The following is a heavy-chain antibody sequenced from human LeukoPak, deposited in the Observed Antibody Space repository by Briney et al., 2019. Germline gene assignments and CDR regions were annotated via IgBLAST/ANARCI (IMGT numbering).Heavy chain of an antibody. J-gene: IGHJ4*02. CDR2: ISSSSSYI. Sequence: GGSLRLSCAASGFTVSTYFMNWVRQAPGKGLEWVSSISSSSSYIYYADSVKGRFTISRDNAKNSLYLQMNSLRAEDTAVYYCARGAPQYSSGWPYYFDYWGQGTLVTVSS. D-gene: IGHD6-19*01. CDR3: ARGAPQYSSGWPYYFDY. CDR1: GFTVSTYF. V-gene: IGHV3-21*01.